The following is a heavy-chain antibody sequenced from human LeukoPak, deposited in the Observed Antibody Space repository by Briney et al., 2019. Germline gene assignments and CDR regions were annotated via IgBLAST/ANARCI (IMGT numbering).Heavy chain of an antibody. D-gene: IGHD2-2*01. J-gene: IGHJ4*02. V-gene: IGHV3-48*02. Sequence: GGSLRLSCAASGFTFRNYNMNWVRQAPGKGLEWVSYISSTGSSTYYADSVKGRFTISRDNAKNSLYLQVNSLRDEDTAVYYCARDRLVAAENYWGQGTLVTVSS. CDR1: GFTFRNYN. CDR2: ISSTGSST. CDR3: ARDRLVAAENY.